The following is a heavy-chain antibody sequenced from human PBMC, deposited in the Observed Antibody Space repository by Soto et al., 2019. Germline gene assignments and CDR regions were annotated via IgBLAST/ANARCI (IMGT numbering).Heavy chain of an antibody. CDR3: ARGNHDSSGWDFDL. J-gene: IGHJ2*01. D-gene: IGHD3-22*01. CDR2: ISGYNGNT. Sequence: QVQLVQSGAEVKKPGASVMVSCKASGYNFTTYGITWVRQAPGQGLEWMGWISGYNGNTNYAQKLQGRVTMTTDTXXSTAYMELRSLRSDDTAVYYCARGNHDSSGWDFDLWGRGTLVTVSS. CDR1: GYNFTTYG. V-gene: IGHV1-18*01.